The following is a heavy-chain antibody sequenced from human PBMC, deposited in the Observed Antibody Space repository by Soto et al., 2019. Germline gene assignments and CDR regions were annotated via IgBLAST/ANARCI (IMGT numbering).Heavy chain of an antibody. Sequence: EVQLVESGGGLVQPGASLRLSCAASGFAFNNYNINWVRQSPGKGLEWLSYISSSSSAIYYAHSVKGRFTISRDNDKNSLYLQMNSLRDEDTAMYYCARNRYSSSWYRVPDAFDVWGQGTMVTVSS. CDR2: ISSSSSAI. CDR3: ARNRYSSSWYRVPDAFDV. D-gene: IGHD6-13*01. V-gene: IGHV3-48*02. CDR1: GFAFNNYN. J-gene: IGHJ3*01.